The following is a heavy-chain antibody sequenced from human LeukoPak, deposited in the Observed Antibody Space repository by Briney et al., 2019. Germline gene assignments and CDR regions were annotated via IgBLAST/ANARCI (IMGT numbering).Heavy chain of an antibody. V-gene: IGHV3-15*01. CDR1: GFXFSNTW. J-gene: IGHJ4*02. Sequence: PGGSLRLSCAASGFXFSNTWISWVRQAPGKGLEWVGRIKSKSDGEATDYGAAAKGRFTMSRDDSKNMLYLQMNSLKTEDTAVYYCTKAAAGPHYFDYWGQGTLVTVSS. CDR2: IKSKSDGEAT. D-gene: IGHD6-13*01. CDR3: TKAAAGPHYFDY.